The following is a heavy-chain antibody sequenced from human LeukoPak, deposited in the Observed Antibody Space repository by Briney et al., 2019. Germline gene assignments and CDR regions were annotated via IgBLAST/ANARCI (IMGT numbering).Heavy chain of an antibody. V-gene: IGHV3-23*01. CDR3: AKGGGYCSGGSCRLYYFDY. J-gene: IGHJ4*02. CDR1: GFTFSSYA. CDR2: ISGSGGST. Sequence: GGSLRLSCAASGFTFSSYAMSWVRQAPGKGLEWVSAISGSGGSTYYADSVKGRFTISRDNSKNTLYLQMNSLRAEDTAVYYCAKGGGYCSGGSCRLYYFDYWGQGTLVTVSS. D-gene: IGHD2-15*01.